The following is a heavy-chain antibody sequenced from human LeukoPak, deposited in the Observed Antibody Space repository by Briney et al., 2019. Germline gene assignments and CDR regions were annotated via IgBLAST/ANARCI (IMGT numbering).Heavy chain of an antibody. J-gene: IGHJ3*02. CDR2: ITPMSATP. D-gene: IGHD3-10*01. Sequence: GASVKVSCKASAGTFSRYAISWVRQAPGQGLEWMGRITPMSATPSQSQWIQGRVTITADKSTNTVYLDLSSLRSDDTALYFCAGDPPGTPVGFDIWGQGTMLTVSS. CDR1: AGTFSRYA. CDR3: AGDPPGTPVGFDI. V-gene: IGHV1-69*06.